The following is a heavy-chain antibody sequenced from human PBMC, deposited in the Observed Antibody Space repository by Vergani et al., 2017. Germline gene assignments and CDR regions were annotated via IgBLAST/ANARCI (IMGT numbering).Heavy chain of an antibody. CDR3: ARAWNSTNVAYEKGHYYFDY. CDR2: INPNSGGT. V-gene: IGHV1-2*02. Sequence: QVQLVQSGAEVKKPGSSVKVSCKASGGTFTGYYMHWVRQAPGQGLEWMGWINPNSGGTNYAQKFQGRVTMTRDTSISTAYMELSRLRSDDTAVYYCARAWNSTNVAYEKGHYYFDYWGQGTLVTVSS. CDR1: GGTFTGYY. J-gene: IGHJ4*02. D-gene: IGHD2-2*01.